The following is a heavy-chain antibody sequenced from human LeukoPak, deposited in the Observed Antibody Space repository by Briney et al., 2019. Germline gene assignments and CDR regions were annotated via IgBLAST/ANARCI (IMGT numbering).Heavy chain of an antibody. Sequence: GGSLRLSCAASGFTFSSYSMNWVRQAPGEGLEWVSSISGSSYYIYYADSVKGRFTISRDNAKNSLYLQMNSLRAEDTAVYYCAKGPEMATNSWGQGTLVTVSS. CDR3: AKGPEMATNS. J-gene: IGHJ5*02. CDR2: ISGSSYYI. D-gene: IGHD5-24*01. CDR1: GFTFSSYS. V-gene: IGHV3-21*01.